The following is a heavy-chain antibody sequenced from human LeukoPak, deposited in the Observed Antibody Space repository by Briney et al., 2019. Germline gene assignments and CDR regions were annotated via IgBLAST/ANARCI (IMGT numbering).Heavy chain of an antibody. CDR2: ISASGGST. V-gene: IGHV3-23*01. CDR1: GFTFSSYA. Sequence: PGGSLRLSCAASGFTFSSYALSWVRQAPGEGLEWVSAISASGGSTDYADSVKGRFTISRDNSKNTLYLQMNSLRAEDTAVYYCAKVGLYGYNPLDYWGQGTLVTVSS. CDR3: AKVGLYGYNPLDY. J-gene: IGHJ4*02. D-gene: IGHD5-24*01.